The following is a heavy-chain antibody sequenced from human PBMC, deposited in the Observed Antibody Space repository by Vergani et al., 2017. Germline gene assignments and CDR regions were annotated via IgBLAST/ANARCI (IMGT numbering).Heavy chain of an antibody. J-gene: IGHJ4*02. CDR2: INTNTENP. Sequence: QVQLVQSGSELKKPGASVTVSCKASGYTFTSYAMNWVRQAPGQGLEWMGWINTNTENPTYAQGFTGRFVFSLDTSVSTAYLQISSLKAEDTAVYYCARDPPNYGSGSPKGGHYWGQGTLVTVSS. V-gene: IGHV7-4-1*02. CDR1: GYTFTSYA. CDR3: ARDPPNYGSGSPKGGHY. D-gene: IGHD3-10*01.